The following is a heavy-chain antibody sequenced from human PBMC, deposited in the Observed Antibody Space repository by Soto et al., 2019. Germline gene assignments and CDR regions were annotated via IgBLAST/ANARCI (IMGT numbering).Heavy chain of an antibody. D-gene: IGHD2-15*01. Sequence: SETLSLTCAVYGGSFSGYYWSWIRQPPGKGLEWIGEINHSGSTNYNPSLKSRVTISVDTSKNQFSLKLSSVTAADTAVYYCARGRVIVVVVAAAAFDIWGQGTMVTVSS. V-gene: IGHV4-34*01. J-gene: IGHJ3*02. CDR2: INHSGST. CDR1: GGSFSGYY. CDR3: ARGRVIVVVVAAAAFDI.